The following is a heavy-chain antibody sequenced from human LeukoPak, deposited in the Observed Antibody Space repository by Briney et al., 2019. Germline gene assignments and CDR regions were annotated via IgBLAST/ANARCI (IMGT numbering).Heavy chain of an antibody. V-gene: IGHV1-69*04. CDR1: GGTFSSYA. Sequence: ASVKVSCKASGGTFSSYAISWVRQAPGQGLEWMGRIIPILGIANYAQKFQGRVTITADKSTSTAYMELSSLRSEDTAVYYCARAGSSSWYSRWGQGTLVTVSS. D-gene: IGHD6-13*01. J-gene: IGHJ4*02. CDR2: IIPILGIA. CDR3: ARAGSSSWYSR.